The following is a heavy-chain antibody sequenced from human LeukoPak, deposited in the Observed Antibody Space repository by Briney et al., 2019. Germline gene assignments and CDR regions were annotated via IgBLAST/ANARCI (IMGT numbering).Heavy chain of an antibody. Sequence: GGSLRLSCAASGFTFGSYGMHWVRQAPGKGLEWVAVISYDGSNKYYADSVKGRFTISRDNSKNTLYLQMNSLRAEDTAVYYCAKDHTYYYDSSGYFDYWGQGTLVTVSS. CDR3: AKDHTYYYDSSGYFDY. J-gene: IGHJ4*02. CDR2: ISYDGSNK. D-gene: IGHD3-22*01. CDR1: GFTFGSYG. V-gene: IGHV3-30*18.